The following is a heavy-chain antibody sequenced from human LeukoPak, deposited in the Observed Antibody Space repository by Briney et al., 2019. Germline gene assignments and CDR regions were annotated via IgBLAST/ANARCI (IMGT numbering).Heavy chain of an antibody. J-gene: IGHJ5*02. D-gene: IGHD3-9*01. CDR3: ARDGAQYDILTGYHLNDLYNWFDP. V-gene: IGHV1-69*13. CDR1: GGTFSSYA. CDR2: IIPIFGTA. Sequence: GASVKVSCKASGGTFSSYAISWVRQAPGQGLEWMGGIIPIFGTANYAQKFQGRVTITADESTSTAYMELSSLRSEDTAVYYCARDGAQYDILTGYHLNDLYNWFDPWGQGTLVTVSS.